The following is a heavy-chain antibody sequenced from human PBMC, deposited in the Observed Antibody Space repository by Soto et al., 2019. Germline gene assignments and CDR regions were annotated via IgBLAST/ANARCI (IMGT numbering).Heavy chain of an antibody. V-gene: IGHV4-34*01. J-gene: IGHJ5*02. CDR2: INHSGST. CDR3: ARGRGVLLWFGDLNWFDP. CDR1: GGSFSAYY. Sequence: SETLSLTCGVYGGSFSAYYWSWIRQPPGKGLEWIGEINHSGSTNYNPSLKSRVTISVDTSKNQFSLKLSSVTAADTAVYYCARGRGVLLWFGDLNWFDPWGQGTLVTVSS. D-gene: IGHD3-10*01.